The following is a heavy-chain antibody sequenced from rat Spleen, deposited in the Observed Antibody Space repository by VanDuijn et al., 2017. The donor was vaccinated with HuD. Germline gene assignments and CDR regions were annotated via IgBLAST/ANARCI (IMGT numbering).Heavy chain of an antibody. CDR1: GFTFNYYW. D-gene: IGHD3-8*01. J-gene: IGHJ1*01. Sequence: EVQLVESGGGLVLPGRSLKLSCVTSGFTFNYYWMTWIRQAPGTGLEWVASITNTGGSTYYGYSVKGRFTSSRDNAKSTLYLQMNSLRSEDTATYYCTRRYPLTGYWYFDFWGPGTMVTVSS. V-gene: IGHV5-31*01. CDR2: ITNTGGST. CDR3: TRRYPLTGYWYFDF.